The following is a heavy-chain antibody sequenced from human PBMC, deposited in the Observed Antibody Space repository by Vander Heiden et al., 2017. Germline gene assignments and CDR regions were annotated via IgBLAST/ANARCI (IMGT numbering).Heavy chain of an antibody. V-gene: IGHV3-23*01. D-gene: IGHD5-12*01. J-gene: IGHJ3*02. CDR3: AKYSGYVSGAFDI. CDR2: IRYSDGNT. CDR1: GFTFRSYA. Sequence: EVQLLESGGGLVQLGGSLGLSCAASGFTFRSYAMSWVRQAQGKGLEWVSAIRYSDGNTYYADSVKGRFTISSDSPKNTLYLQMNSLRAEDTALYYCAKYSGYVSGAFDIWGQGTMVIVSS.